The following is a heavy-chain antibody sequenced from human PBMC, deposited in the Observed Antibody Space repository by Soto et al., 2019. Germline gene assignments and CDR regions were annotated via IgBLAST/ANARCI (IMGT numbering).Heavy chain of an antibody. CDR1: GYTFTSYY. J-gene: IGHJ3*02. CDR3: ARIWGATVTTRAFDI. CDR2: INPSGGST. D-gene: IGHD4-17*01. Sequence: GASVKVSCTASGYTFTSYYMHCVRQAPGQGLEWMGIINPSGGSTSYAQKFQGRVTMTRDTSTSTVYMELSSLRSEDTAVYYCARIWGATVTTRAFDIWGQGTMVTVSS. V-gene: IGHV1-46*03.